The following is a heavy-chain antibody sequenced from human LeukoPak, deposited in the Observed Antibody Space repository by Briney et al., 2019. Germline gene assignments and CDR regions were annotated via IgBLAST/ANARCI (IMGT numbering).Heavy chain of an antibody. CDR1: GFSLGSYS. Sequence: GGSLRLSCGASGFSLGSYSMDWVRQAPGKGLEWVSHINSGSSAIYYADSVKGRFTISRDNAGNSLYLQMNSLRAEDTAVYYCARVLLERPGIDSFDIWGQGTMVTVSS. CDR2: INSGSSAI. V-gene: IGHV3-48*01. J-gene: IGHJ3*02. CDR3: ARVLLERPGIDSFDI. D-gene: IGHD1-1*01.